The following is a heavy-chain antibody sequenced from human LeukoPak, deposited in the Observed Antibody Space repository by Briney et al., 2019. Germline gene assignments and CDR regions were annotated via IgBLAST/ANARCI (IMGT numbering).Heavy chain of an antibody. V-gene: IGHV1-69*05. CDR1: GGTFRSYA. J-gene: IGHJ4*02. CDR2: ISHIFGTA. D-gene: IGHD1-26*01. CDR3: ARGSGSYFY. Sequence: GASVKVSCEASGGTFRSYAISWLRQAPAQGRGWKGGISHIFGTANYAQKFQGRVTITTDESTSTAYMELSSLRSEDTAVYYCARGSGSYFYWGQGTLVTVSS.